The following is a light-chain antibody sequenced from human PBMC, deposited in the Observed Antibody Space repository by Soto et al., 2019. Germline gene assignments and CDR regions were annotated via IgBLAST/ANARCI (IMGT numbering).Light chain of an antibody. V-gene: IGLV2-11*01. Sequence: QSALTQPRSVSGSPGQSVTISCTGTSSDVGGYNYVSWYQQHPGKAPELMIYDVTKRPSGVPDRFSGSKSGNTASLTISGLQAEDEADYYCRSYAGSDSYVFGTGTKVTVL. CDR1: SSDVGGYNY. CDR3: RSYAGSDSYV. CDR2: DVT. J-gene: IGLJ1*01.